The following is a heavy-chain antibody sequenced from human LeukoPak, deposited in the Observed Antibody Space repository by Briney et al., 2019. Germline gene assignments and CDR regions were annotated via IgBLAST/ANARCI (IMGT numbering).Heavy chain of an antibody. CDR3: ARETSRKGAHYMDV. D-gene: IGHD1-14*01. V-gene: IGHV4-4*02. J-gene: IGHJ6*03. CDR1: GASITSNW. Sequence: SETLSLTCAVSGASITSNWWSWVRQPPGKGLEWIGEIHHSASPNYNPSLNSRVTISRDTSKNQFSLKLSSVTAADTAVYYCARETSRKGAHYMDVWGKGTTVTISS. CDR2: IHHSASP.